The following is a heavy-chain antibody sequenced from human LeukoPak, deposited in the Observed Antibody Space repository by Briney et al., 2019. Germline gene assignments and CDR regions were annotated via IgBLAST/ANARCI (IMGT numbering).Heavy chain of an antibody. D-gene: IGHD6-19*01. V-gene: IGHV4-59*01. J-gene: IGHJ5*02. CDR2: IYYSGST. CDR1: GESISGFY. CDR3: ARANSGWGGPIPFGRRWFDP. Sequence: KSSETLSLTCTVSGESISGFYWTWIRQPPGKGLEWIGYIYYSGSTNYNPSLKSRVTISVDTSKNQFSLKLSSVTAADTAVYYCARANSGWGGPIPFGRRWFDPWGQGTLVTVSS.